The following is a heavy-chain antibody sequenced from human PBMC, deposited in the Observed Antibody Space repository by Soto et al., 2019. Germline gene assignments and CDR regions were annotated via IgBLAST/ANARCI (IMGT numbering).Heavy chain of an antibody. J-gene: IGHJ6*02. CDR2: IYYSGNT. Sequence: PSQTLSLTCTVSGGSIVTGSYYWGWIRHPPGKGLEWLGHIYYSGNTYYPPSLKSRVTISVDTSKNQFSLRLSSVTAADTAVYYCARLPQEYNYYGMDVWGQGTTVTVS. CDR1: GGSIVTGSYY. V-gene: IGHV4-39*01. D-gene: IGHD1-1*01. CDR3: ARLPQEYNYYGMDV.